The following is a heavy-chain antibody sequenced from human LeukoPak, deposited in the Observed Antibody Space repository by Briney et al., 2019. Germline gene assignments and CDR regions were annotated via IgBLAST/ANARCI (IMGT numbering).Heavy chain of an antibody. CDR1: GYNFADYW. Sequence: GESLKISCTGSGYNFADYWIGWVRQMPGKGLEWMGIIHPGDSDTRYSPSFQGQVTISADKSISTAYLQWSSLKAPDTAVYFCARAPGGYKPLAARYYYYVDVWGTGTTVTVSS. D-gene: IGHD1-1*01. CDR3: ARAPGGYKPLAARYYYYVDV. V-gene: IGHV5-51*01. CDR2: IHPGDSDT. J-gene: IGHJ6*03.